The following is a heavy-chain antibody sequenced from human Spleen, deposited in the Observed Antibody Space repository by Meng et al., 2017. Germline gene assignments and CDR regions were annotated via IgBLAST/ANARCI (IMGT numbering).Heavy chain of an antibody. Sequence: SETLSLTCTVSGGSISSGSYYWSWIRQPAGKGLEWIGRIYTSGSTNYNPSLKSRVTISVDTSKNQFSLKLSSVTAADTAVYYCARVPLFTGDYGAYWYFDLWGRGTLVTVSS. D-gene: IGHD7-27*01. CDR3: ARVPLFTGDYGAYWYFDL. CDR2: IYTSGST. J-gene: IGHJ2*01. CDR1: GGSISSGSYY. V-gene: IGHV4-61*02.